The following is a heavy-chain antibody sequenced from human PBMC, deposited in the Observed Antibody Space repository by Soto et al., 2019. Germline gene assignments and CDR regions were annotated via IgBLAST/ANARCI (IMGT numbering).Heavy chain of an antibody. D-gene: IGHD2-15*01. CDR3: AEGGYCSGGSCSVGWFDP. CDR1: GGAFSSYA. V-gene: IGHV1-69*12. Sequence: QVQLVQSGAEVKKPGSSVKVTCEASGGAFSSYAISWVRHAPGQGLEWMGGIIPIFGTANYAQKFQGRVTITADESTSTAYMELSSLRSEDTAVYYCAEGGYCSGGSCSVGWFDPWGQGTLVTVSS. CDR2: IIPIFGTA. J-gene: IGHJ5*02.